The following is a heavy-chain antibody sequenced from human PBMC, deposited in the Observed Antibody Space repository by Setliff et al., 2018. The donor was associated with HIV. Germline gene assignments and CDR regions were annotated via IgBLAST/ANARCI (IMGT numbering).Heavy chain of an antibody. CDR2: INHSGST. D-gene: IGHD2-2*01. V-gene: IGHV4-34*01. CDR3: ARTRGGCMTSSCPTSYYYYYMDV. J-gene: IGHJ6*03. CDR1: GGSFSGYY. Sequence: ETLSLTCAVYGGSFSGYYWSWIRQPPGKGLEWIGEINHSGSTNYNPSLKSRVTISVDTSKNQFSLKLSSVTAADTAVYYCARTRGGCMTSSCPTSYYYYYMDVWGRGTTVTVSS.